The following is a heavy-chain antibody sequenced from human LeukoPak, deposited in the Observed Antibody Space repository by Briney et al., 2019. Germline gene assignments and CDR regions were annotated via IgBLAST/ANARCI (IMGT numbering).Heavy chain of an antibody. CDR1: GYTFTSYG. V-gene: IGHV1-18*01. CDR2: TSAYNGNT. D-gene: IGHD2-15*01. CDR3: ARVYQGEVALDY. J-gene: IGHJ4*02. Sequence: ASVKVSCKASGYTFTSYGISWVRQAPGQGLEWMGWTSAYNGNTNYAQKLQGRVTMTTDTSTSTAYMELRGLRSDDTAVYYCARVYQGEVALDYWGQGTLVTVSS.